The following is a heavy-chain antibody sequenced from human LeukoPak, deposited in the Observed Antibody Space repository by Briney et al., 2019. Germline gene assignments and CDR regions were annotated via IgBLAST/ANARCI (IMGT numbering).Heavy chain of an antibody. D-gene: IGHD3-22*01. CDR3: ARERPYYYDSSGYYDDAFDI. CDR1: GFPFSSYW. J-gene: IGHJ3*02. Sequence: PGGSLRLSCVASGFPFSSYWMTWVRQAPGKGLEWVSSISSSSSYIYYADSVKGRFTISRDNAKNSLYLQMNSLRAEDTAVYYCARERPYYYDSSGYYDDAFDIWGQGTMVTVSS. CDR2: ISSSSSYI. V-gene: IGHV3-21*04.